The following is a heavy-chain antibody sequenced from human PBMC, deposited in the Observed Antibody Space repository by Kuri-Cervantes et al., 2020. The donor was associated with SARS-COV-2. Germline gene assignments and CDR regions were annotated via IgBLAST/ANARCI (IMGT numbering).Heavy chain of an antibody. CDR3: ATRLLFRGSSELGGDAFDI. V-gene: IGHV1-18*01. CDR1: GYTFTSYG. Sequence: ALVKVSCKASGYTFTSYGISWVRQAPGQGLEWMGWISAYNGNTNYAQKLQGRVTMTTDTSTSTAYMELRSLRSEDTAVYYCATRLLFRGSSELGGDAFDIWGQGTMVTVSS. D-gene: IGHD2-21*01. J-gene: IGHJ3*02. CDR2: ISAYNGNT.